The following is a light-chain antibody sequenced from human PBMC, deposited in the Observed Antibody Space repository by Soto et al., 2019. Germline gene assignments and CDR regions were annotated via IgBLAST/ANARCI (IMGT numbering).Light chain of an antibody. CDR3: QVWDSGSAHVV. J-gene: IGLJ2*01. CDR1: DIGSIG. Sequence: SYELTQPPSVSVAPGKTASISCGGNDIGSIGVHWYQQKPGQAPVLVIYSDTDLPPVITERFSGSNSANLATLTISRVEAGDEADYYCQVWDSGSAHVVFGGGTKLTVL. V-gene: IGLV3-21*01. CDR2: SDT.